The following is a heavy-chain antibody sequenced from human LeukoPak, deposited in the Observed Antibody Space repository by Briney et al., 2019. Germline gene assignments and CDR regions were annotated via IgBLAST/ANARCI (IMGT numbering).Heavy chain of an antibody. CDR1: GYNFNNYW. V-gene: IGHV5-51*01. CDR2: IYPGDSDT. J-gene: IGHJ4*01. D-gene: IGHD5-24*01. Sequence: GESLKISCTGSGYNFNNYWIGWVRQMPGKGPKWMAIIYPGDSDTRNRPYFRGQVISTVAKAIDTSYLQWCSLKDSDTAIYYCARFAKARKDGYNSGFDYWGQGTLVTVSS. CDR3: ARFAKARKDGYNSGFDY.